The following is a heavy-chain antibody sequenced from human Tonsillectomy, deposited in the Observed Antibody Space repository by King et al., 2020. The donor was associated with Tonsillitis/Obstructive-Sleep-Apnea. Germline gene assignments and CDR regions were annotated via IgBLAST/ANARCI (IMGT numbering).Heavy chain of an antibody. CDR3: ARHIEFPVYDFDY. J-gene: IGHJ4*02. CDR1: GGSISSSSYY. D-gene: IGHD2-15*01. CDR2: IYYSGST. Sequence: QLQESGPELVKPSETLSLTCNVSGGSISSSSYYWGWIRQPPGKGLEWIGSIYYSGSTYYNPSLKSRVTISVDTSKNQFSLKLTSVTAADTAVYYCARHIEFPVYDFDYWGQGTLVTVSS. V-gene: IGHV4-39*01.